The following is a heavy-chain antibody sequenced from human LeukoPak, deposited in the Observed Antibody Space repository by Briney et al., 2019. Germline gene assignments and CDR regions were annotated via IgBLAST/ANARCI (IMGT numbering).Heavy chain of an antibody. V-gene: IGHV4-34*01. CDR3: APRGDIEHSYGYGKWFDP. Sequence: SETLSLTCAVYGGSFSGYYCSLIRQPPGKGLEWIGEVNHSGSTNYNASLKSRVTISVDTSKNQFSLRLSSVTAADTAVYYCAPRGDIEHSYGYGKWFDPWGQGTRVTVSS. CDR1: GGSFSGYY. D-gene: IGHD5-18*01. CDR2: VNHSGST. J-gene: IGHJ5*02.